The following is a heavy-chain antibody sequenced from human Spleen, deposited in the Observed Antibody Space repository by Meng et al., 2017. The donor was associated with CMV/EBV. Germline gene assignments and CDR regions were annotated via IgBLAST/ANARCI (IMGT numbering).Heavy chain of an antibody. CDR2: IRNKANNYAT. Sequence: FTFSDSSMHWVRQASGKGLEWVGRIRNKANNYATAYAASVKVRFTISRDDSKSTAYLQMNSLKTEDTAVYYCARRYCGTGTCYSDYWGQGTLVTVSS. V-gene: IGHV3-73*01. CDR1: FTFSDSS. CDR3: ARRYCGTGTCYSDY. J-gene: IGHJ4*02. D-gene: IGHD2-21*01.